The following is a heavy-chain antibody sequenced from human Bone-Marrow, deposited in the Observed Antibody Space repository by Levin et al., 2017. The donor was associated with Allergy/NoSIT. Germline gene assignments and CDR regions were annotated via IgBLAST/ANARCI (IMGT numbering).Heavy chain of an antibody. CDR2: INPVNGNT. Sequence: VASVKVSCKASGYSFTHYAIHLVRQAPGQRLEWMGWINPVNGNTKYSQNFQGRVTITKDTSASTVYVELSSLRSEDTAVYYCAREVIPRGSSRQWLPLDWFDPWGQGTLVTVSS. CDR3: AREVIPRGSSRQWLPLDWFDP. D-gene: IGHD5-12*01. V-gene: IGHV1-3*01. J-gene: IGHJ5*02. CDR1: GYSFTHYA.